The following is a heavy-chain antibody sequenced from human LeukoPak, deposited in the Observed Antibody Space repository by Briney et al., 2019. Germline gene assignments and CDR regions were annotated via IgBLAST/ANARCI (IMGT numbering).Heavy chain of an antibody. V-gene: IGHV1-18*01. Sequence: ASVKVSCKASGYTFTSYDINWVRQAPGQGLEWMGWISAYNGNTNYAQKLQGRVTMTTDTSTSTAYMELRSLRSDDTAVYYCASQPNDRWEPFDYWGQGTLVTVSS. D-gene: IGHD1-26*01. CDR1: GYTFTSYD. CDR2: ISAYNGNT. CDR3: ASQPNDRWEPFDY. J-gene: IGHJ4*02.